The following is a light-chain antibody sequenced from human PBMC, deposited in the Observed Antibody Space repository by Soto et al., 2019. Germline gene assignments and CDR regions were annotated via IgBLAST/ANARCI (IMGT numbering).Light chain of an antibody. CDR1: QSVSSTY. Sequence: EIVLTQSPGTLSLSPGERATLSCRASQSVSSTYLAWYQQKPGQAPRLLIYGASNRATGIPDTFSASGSGTDFILTISRLEPEDFAVYYWQYYGQGTFGQGTRVEIK. J-gene: IGKJ1*01. CDR2: GAS. CDR3: QYYGQGT. V-gene: IGKV3-20*01.